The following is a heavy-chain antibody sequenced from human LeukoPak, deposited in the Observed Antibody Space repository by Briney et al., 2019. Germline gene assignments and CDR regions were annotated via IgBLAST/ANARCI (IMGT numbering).Heavy chain of an antibody. J-gene: IGHJ3*02. CDR2: ISSSSSYI. V-gene: IGHV3-21*04. CDR1: GFTFSSYS. CDR3: ARGGDDLVTGFPRAFDI. Sequence: PGGSLRLSCAASGFTFSSYSMNWVRQAPGKGLEWVSSISSSSSYIYYADSVKGRFTISRDNAKNSLYLQMNSLRAEDTAVYFCARGGDDLVTGFPRAFDIWGQGATVTVSS. D-gene: IGHD3-9*01.